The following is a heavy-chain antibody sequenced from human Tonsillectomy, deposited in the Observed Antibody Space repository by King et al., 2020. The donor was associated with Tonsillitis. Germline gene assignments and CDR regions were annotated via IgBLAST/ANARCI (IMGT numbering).Heavy chain of an antibody. D-gene: IGHD3-22*01. CDR2: INHSGSA. Sequence: VQLQQWGAGLLKPSETLSLTCAVYGGSFSGYYWNWIRQPPGKGLEWIGEINHSGSADYNPSLKSRVTMSVDTSQNQCSLKLSSVTAADTAVYYCAWGRIPYYDSSCYYAYYYYGMDFWGQGTTVTVSS. CDR3: AWGRIPYYDSSCYYAYYYYGMDF. J-gene: IGHJ6*02. V-gene: IGHV4-34*01. CDR1: GGSFSGYY.